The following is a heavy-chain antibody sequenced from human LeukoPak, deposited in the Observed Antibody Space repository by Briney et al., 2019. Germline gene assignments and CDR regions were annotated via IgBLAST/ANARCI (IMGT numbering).Heavy chain of an antibody. CDR2: VTQDGSEN. J-gene: IGHJ5*02. D-gene: IGHD7-27*01. Sequence: GGSLRLSCAASGFTFSDFWMSWVRQAPGKGLEWVASVTQDGSENHYVVSAKGRFTISRDNAKNSLYLQMSSLRAEDTAVYWCRRGHWDDHAWGQGTLVTVSS. CDR3: RRGHWDDHA. V-gene: IGHV3-7*01. CDR1: GFTFSDFW.